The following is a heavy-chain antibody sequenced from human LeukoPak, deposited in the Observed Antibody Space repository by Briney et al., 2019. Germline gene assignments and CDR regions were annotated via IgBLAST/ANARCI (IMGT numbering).Heavy chain of an antibody. Sequence: ASVKVSCKASGYTFTSYGISWVRQAPGQGLEWMGWISAYNGNTNYAQKLQGRVTMTTDTSTSTAYMELRSLRSDDTAVYYCARDGTRYYDILTGYPLLGVWFDPWGQGTLVTVSS. J-gene: IGHJ5*02. CDR2: ISAYNGNT. D-gene: IGHD3-9*01. V-gene: IGHV1-18*01. CDR1: GYTFTSYG. CDR3: ARDGTRYYDILTGYPLLGVWFDP.